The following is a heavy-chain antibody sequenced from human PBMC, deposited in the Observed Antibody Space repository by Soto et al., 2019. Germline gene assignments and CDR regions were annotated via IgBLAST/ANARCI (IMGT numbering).Heavy chain of an antibody. CDR1: GYSFTSYW. CDR2: IYAGDSET. Sequence: GESLKISCKGSGYSFTSYWIGWVRQMPGKGLEWMGIIYAGDSETRYSPSFQGQVTISADKSISTAYLQWSSLKASDTAMYYCARRLYYGSRIPFSRTDYYYYGMDVWGQGTTVTVSS. D-gene: IGHD3-10*01. J-gene: IGHJ6*02. CDR3: ARRLYYGSRIPFSRTDYYYYGMDV. V-gene: IGHV5-51*01.